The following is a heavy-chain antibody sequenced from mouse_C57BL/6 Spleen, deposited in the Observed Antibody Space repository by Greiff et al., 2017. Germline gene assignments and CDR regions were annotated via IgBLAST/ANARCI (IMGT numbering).Heavy chain of an antibody. CDR2: IYPRSGNT. J-gene: IGHJ2*01. Sequence: VQRVESGAELARPGASVKLSCKASGYTFTSYGISWVKQRTGQGLEWIGEIYPRSGNTYYNEKFKGKATLTADKSSSTAYMELRSLTSEDSAVYFCAREYREFDYWGQGTTLTVSS. CDR1: GYTFTSYG. V-gene: IGHV1-81*01. CDR3: AREYREFDY. D-gene: IGHD5-1*01.